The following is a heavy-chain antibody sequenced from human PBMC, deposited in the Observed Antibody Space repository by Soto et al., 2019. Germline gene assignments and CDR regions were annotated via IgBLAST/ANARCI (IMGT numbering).Heavy chain of an antibody. CDR3: ARWGTTGGLDV. CDR1: GFTFRSYV. Sequence: QVQLVESGGGVVQPGTSLRVSCVGSGFTFRSYVIHWVRQAPGKGLEWVDLTSYDGTDKYYGDSVRGRFTISRDNSRNTVDLQMDSLRLEDTARYYCARWGTTGGLDVWGQGTLVSVSS. V-gene: IGHV3-30*19. CDR2: TSYDGTDK. J-gene: IGHJ1*01. D-gene: IGHD3-16*01.